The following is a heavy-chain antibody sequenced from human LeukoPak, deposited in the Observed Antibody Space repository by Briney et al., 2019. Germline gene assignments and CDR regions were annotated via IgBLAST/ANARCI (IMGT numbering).Heavy chain of an antibody. V-gene: IGHV3-33*06. D-gene: IGHD4-11*01. Sequence: ERSLRLSCIASGFTFSHYGFHWVRQAPGKGLEWVAVIWSDGSNKYYGDSVKGRFIIYRDGSQNTVYLQMNSLRAEDTAVYYCAKDAQRGFDYSNSLEYWGQGSLVTVSS. CDR3: AKDAQRGFDYSNSLEY. CDR2: IWSDGSNK. J-gene: IGHJ4*02. CDR1: GFTFSHYG.